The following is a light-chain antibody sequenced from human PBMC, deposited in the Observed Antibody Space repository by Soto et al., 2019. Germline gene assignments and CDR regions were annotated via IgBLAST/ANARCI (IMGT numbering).Light chain of an antibody. J-gene: IGKJ4*01. V-gene: IGKV2-28*01. Sequence: DIVVTQSPHSLPVTPGEPASISCRSSQSLLHSNGNTYLDWYLQKPGQSPQLLIYLVSNRASGVSDRFSGSGSGTDYTLRISRVEAEDVGVYYCMQVLQNPLTFGGGTKVEI. CDR3: MQVLQNPLT. CDR2: LVS. CDR1: QSLLHSNGNTY.